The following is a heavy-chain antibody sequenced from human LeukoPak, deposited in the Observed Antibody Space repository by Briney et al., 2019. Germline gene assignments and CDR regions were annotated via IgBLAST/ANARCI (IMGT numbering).Heavy chain of an antibody. CDR2: ISYDGSNK. Sequence: GGSLRLSCAASGFTFSSYAMHWVRQAPGKGLEWVAVISYDGSNKYNADSVKGRFAISRDNSKNTLYLQMNSLRAEDTAVYYCARSDYSGSHQGAFDIWGQGTMVTVSS. CDR1: GFTFSSYA. D-gene: IGHD1-26*01. J-gene: IGHJ3*02. V-gene: IGHV3-30*09. CDR3: ARSDYSGSHQGAFDI.